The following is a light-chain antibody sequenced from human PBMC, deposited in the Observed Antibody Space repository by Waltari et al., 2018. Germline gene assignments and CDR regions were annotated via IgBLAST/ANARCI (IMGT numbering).Light chain of an antibody. J-gene: IGLJ2*01. CDR2: RDS. Sequence: QSVLSQPPSASASPGQGVTISCSGSNSNIGFNSVFWYQHVPGTAPKLVIFRDSQRPSGVPGRFSDSKSGTSASLAISGLRSEDEADYYCASWDQSLRGVVFGGGTKLTVL. V-gene: IGLV1-47*01. CDR3: ASWDQSLRGVV. CDR1: NSNIGFNS.